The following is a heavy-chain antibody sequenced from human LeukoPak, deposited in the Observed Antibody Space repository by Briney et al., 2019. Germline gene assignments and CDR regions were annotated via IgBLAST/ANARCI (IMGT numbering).Heavy chain of an antibody. D-gene: IGHD6-13*01. V-gene: IGHV3-23*01. CDR1: GFTFSSYA. Sequence: GGSLRLSCVASGFTFSSYAMSWVRQAPGKGLEWVSDIIDSGVITYYADSVKGRFTISRDNSKNTLYLQMNSLRAEDTAVYYCAKDEEGYSSSWSPFDYWGQGTLVTVSS. CDR2: IIDSGVIT. J-gene: IGHJ4*02. CDR3: AKDEEGYSSSWSPFDY.